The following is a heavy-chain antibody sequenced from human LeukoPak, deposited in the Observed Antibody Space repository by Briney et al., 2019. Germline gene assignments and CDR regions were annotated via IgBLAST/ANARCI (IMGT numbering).Heavy chain of an antibody. J-gene: IGHJ4*02. CDR2: ISAYNGNT. Sequence: GASVKVSCKASGYTFTSYGISWVRQAPGQGLEWMGWISAYNGNTNCAQKLQGRVTMTTDTSTSTAYMELRSLRSDDTAVYYCARDPQWRDRGSYFDYWGQGTLVTVSS. D-gene: IGHD6-19*01. CDR1: GYTFTSYG. CDR3: ARDPQWRDRGSYFDY. V-gene: IGHV1-18*01.